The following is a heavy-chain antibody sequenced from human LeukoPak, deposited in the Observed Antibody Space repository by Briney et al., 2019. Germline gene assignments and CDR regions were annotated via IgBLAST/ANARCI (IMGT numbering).Heavy chain of an antibody. CDR3: AKTTDLLEWLSFDY. V-gene: IGHV4-4*02. CDR1: GGSISSSNW. D-gene: IGHD3-3*01. Sequence: PSETLSLTCAVSGGSISSSNWWSWVRQPPGKGLEWIGEIYHSGSTNYNPSLKSRVITSVDKSKKQFSLKLSSATAADTAVYYCAKTTDLLEWLSFDYWGQGILVTVS. CDR2: IYHSGST. J-gene: IGHJ4*02.